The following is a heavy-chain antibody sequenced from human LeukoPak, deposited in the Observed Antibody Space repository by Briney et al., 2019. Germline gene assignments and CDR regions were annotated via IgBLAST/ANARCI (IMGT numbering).Heavy chain of an antibody. Sequence: PSETLSLTCTVSGDSISSGSFYWSWIRQPAGKGLEWIGRIYSSGSTNYNPSLESRVTISVDTSKNQFSLKLSSVTAADTAVYYCARVVTRPDYSNYGPHYYYYMDVWGKGTTVTVSS. CDR1: GDSISSGSFY. V-gene: IGHV4-61*02. D-gene: IGHD4-11*01. CDR3: ARVVTRPDYSNYGPHYYYYMDV. J-gene: IGHJ6*03. CDR2: IYSSGST.